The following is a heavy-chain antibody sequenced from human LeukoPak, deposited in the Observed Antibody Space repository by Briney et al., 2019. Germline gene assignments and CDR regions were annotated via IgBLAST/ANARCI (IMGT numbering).Heavy chain of an antibody. CDR2: IYSGGST. CDR1: GFTVSSNY. Sequence: GGSLRLSCAASGFTVSSNYISWVRQAPGKGLEWVSVIYSGGSTYYADSVKGRFTISRDNSKNTLYLQMNSLRAEDTAVYYCARDVPDYYDSSGYLPGAFDIWGQGTMVTVSS. J-gene: IGHJ3*02. D-gene: IGHD3-22*01. V-gene: IGHV3-53*01. CDR3: ARDVPDYYDSSGYLPGAFDI.